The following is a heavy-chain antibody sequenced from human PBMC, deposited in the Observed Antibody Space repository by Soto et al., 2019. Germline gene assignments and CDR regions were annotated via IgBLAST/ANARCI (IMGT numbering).Heavy chain of an antibody. J-gene: IGHJ6*02. CDR2: ISAFNGQT. CDR3: ARDGRRQLLVEGLNAMDV. D-gene: IGHD5-18*01. Sequence: QVQLVQSGPEVKKPGASVKVSCKTSGYSFTTYGISWVRLAPEQGLEWMGWISAFNGQTNYGQKFRGRGPFTTDTSSKSAPMGLRSLTSAETAMYYCARDGRRQLLVEGLNAMDVWGQGTTVSVSS. CDR1: GYSFTTYG. V-gene: IGHV1-18*01.